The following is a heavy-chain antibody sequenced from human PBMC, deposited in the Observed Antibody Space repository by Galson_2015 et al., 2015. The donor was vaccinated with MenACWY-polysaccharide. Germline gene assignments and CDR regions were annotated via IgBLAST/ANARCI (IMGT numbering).Heavy chain of an antibody. CDR3: ARFMDYESSGYPLYGMDV. CDR1: GGTFSTYA. V-gene: IGHV1-69*04. CDR2: IIPILGLA. D-gene: IGHD3-22*01. J-gene: IGHJ6*02. Sequence: SVKVSCKASGGTFSTYAICWVRQAPGQGLEWMGRIIPILGLANYPQKFQGRVTITADKSTSTAYMEVNSLRSEDTAVYFCARFMDYESSGYPLYGMDVWGQGTTVTVSS.